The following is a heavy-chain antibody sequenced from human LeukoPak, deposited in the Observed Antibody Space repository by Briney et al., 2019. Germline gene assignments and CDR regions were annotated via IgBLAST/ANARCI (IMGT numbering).Heavy chain of an antibody. CDR1: GYTFTGYY. D-gene: IGHD6-6*01. V-gene: IGHV1-2*03. CDR3: ARVQVAARIDY. J-gene: IGHJ4*02. Sequence: AASVKVSCKASGYTFTGYYMHWVQQAPGQGLEWMGWINPNTGGSNDAQKFQGRVTMTRDTSISTAYMELSRLRSDDTAVYFCARVQVAARIDYWGQGTLVTVST. CDR2: INPNTGGS.